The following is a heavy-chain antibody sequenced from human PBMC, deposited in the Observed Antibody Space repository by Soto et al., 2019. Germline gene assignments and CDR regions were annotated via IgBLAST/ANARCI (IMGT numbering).Heavy chain of an antibody. V-gene: IGHV3-48*03. Sequence: LRLSCAASGFTFSSYEMNWVRQAPGKGLEWVSYISSSGSTIYYADSVKGRFTISRDNAKNSLYLQMNSLRAEDTAVYYCARDTAMANLYYYYGMDVWGQGTTVTVSS. CDR3: ARDTAMANLYYYYGMDV. J-gene: IGHJ6*02. CDR1: GFTFSSYE. CDR2: ISSSGSTI. D-gene: IGHD5-18*01.